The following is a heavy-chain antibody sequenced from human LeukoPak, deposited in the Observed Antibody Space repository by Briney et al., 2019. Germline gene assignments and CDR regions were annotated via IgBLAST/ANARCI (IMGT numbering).Heavy chain of an antibody. Sequence: GGSLRLSCAVSGFTFSSYAMTWVRQAPGKGLEWVSSICDSGGTTKYADSVKGRFTISRENLKKRLFLQMNSLRAEDTAVYHCSRSSSGWYTFDYWGQGSLVTVSS. J-gene: IGHJ4*02. CDR2: ICDSGGTT. D-gene: IGHD6-19*01. V-gene: IGHV3-23*01. CDR1: GFTFSSYA. CDR3: SRSSSGWYTFDY.